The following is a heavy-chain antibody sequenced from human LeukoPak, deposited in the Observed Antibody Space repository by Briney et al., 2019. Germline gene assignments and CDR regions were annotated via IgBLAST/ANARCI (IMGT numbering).Heavy chain of an antibody. J-gene: IGHJ4*02. CDR1: GFTFSSYA. CDR2: ISGSGGST. D-gene: IGHD2-2*01. Sequence: GGSLRLSCAASGFTFSSYAMSWVRQAPGKGLEWVSAISGSGGSTYYADSVKGRFTISRDNSKNTLYLQMNSLRAEDTAVYYCAKVKGGAAAFPDPFDYWGQGTLVTVSS. CDR3: AKVKGGAAAFPDPFDY. V-gene: IGHV3-23*01.